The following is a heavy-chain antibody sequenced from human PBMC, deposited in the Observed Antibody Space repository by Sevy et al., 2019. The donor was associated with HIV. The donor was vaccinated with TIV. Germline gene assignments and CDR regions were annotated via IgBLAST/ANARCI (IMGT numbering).Heavy chain of an antibody. CDR3: ARDCSSANCLWGMDV. J-gene: IGHJ6*02. CDR2: IKKDGSEK. Sequence: GGSLRLSCAASGFTFNSYWMSWVRQAPGKGLEWVAYIKKDGSEKYYVDSVKGRFTISRDNAKNSLYLQMDSLRAEDTAVYYCARDCSSANCLWGMDVWGQGTTVTVSS. D-gene: IGHD2-2*01. V-gene: IGHV3-7*03. CDR1: GFTFNSYW.